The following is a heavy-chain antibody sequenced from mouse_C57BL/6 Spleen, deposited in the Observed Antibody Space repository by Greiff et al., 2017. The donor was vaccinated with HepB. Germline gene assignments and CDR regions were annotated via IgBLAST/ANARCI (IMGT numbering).Heavy chain of an antibody. J-gene: IGHJ2*01. D-gene: IGHD2-3*01. CDR2: FYPGSGSI. V-gene: IGHV1-62-2*01. Sequence: QLQQSGAELVKPGASVKLSCKASGYTFTEYTIHWVKQRSGQGLEWIGWFYPGSGSIKYNEKFKDKATLTADKSSSTVYMELSRLTSEDSAVYFCARHEDRDGYYSYYFDYWGQGTTLTVSS. CDR1: GYTFTEYT. CDR3: ARHEDRDGYYSYYFDY.